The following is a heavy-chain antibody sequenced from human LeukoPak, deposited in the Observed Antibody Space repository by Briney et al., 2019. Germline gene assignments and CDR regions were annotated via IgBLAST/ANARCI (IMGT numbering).Heavy chain of an antibody. CDR2: ISSSSSYI. D-gene: IGHD5-18*01. CDR3: AREYDTAMGITWFDP. V-gene: IGHV3-21*01. J-gene: IGHJ5*02. Sequence: GGSLRLSCAASGFTFSSYSMNWVRQAPGKGLEWVSSISSSSSYIYYADSVKGRFTISRDNAKNSLYLQMNSLRAEDTAVYYCAREYDTAMGITWFDPWGQGTLVTVSS. CDR1: GFTFSSYS.